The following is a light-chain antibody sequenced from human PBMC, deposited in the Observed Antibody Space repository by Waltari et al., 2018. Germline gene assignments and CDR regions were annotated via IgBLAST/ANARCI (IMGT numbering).Light chain of an antibody. V-gene: IGLV1-47*01. Sequence: QSVLTQPPSASGTPGQRVTISCSGSSSTIGSNYVYWYQQLPGTAPKLLIYTNNQRPSGVPYRFSDSKSGTSASLVISGLRSEDEADYYCAAWDDSLSAMVFGGGTKLTVL. CDR1: SSTIGSNY. CDR3: AAWDDSLSAMV. J-gene: IGLJ2*01. CDR2: TNN.